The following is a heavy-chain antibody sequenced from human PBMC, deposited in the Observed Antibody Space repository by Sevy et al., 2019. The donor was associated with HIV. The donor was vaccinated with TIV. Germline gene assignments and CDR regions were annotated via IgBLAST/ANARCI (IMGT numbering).Heavy chain of an antibody. Sequence: SLRLSCAASGFTFSNAWMSWVRQAPGKGLEWVGRIKSKTDGGTRDLAAPVKGRIIISRDDSGNTLYLQMNSLKIEDTGVYYCATGLGKSDFDYWGQGTLVTVSS. D-gene: IGHD3-9*01. CDR1: GFTFSNAW. CDR2: IKSKTDGGTR. J-gene: IGHJ4*02. V-gene: IGHV3-15*05. CDR3: ATGLGKSDFDY.